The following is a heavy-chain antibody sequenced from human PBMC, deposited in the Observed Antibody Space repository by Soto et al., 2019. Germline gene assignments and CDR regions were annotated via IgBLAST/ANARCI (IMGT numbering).Heavy chain of an antibody. Sequence: PSETLSLTCAVSGDSISSDKWWSWVRQPPGKGLEWIGEIHHSGNSNYNPSLKSRVIISVDTSKNQFSLKLSSVTAADTAVYYCARRYGPGFDYWGQGTLVTVSS. D-gene: IGHD4-17*01. CDR3: ARRYGPGFDY. CDR1: GDSISSDKW. J-gene: IGHJ4*02. CDR2: IHHSGNS. V-gene: IGHV4-4*02.